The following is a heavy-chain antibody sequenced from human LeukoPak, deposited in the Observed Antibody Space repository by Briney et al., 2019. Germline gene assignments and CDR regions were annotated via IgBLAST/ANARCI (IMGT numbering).Heavy chain of an antibody. V-gene: IGHV3-53*01. Sequence: GGSLRLSCAASGFTVSSNYMNWVRQAPGKGLEWVSVIYSGGSTYYADSVKGRFTISRDSSKNTLYLQMNTLRAEDTAVYYCVKESDEYSSSSSDYWGQGTLVTVSS. J-gene: IGHJ4*02. CDR2: IYSGGST. D-gene: IGHD6-6*01. CDR1: GFTVSSNY. CDR3: VKESDEYSSSSSDY.